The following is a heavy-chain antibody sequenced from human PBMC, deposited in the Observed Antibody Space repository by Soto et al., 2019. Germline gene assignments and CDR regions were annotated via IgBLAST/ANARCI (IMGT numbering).Heavy chain of an antibody. CDR1: GFTFSSYG. CDR2: IWYDGSNK. CDR3: AREGDSYGGLY. Sequence: GGSLRLSCAASGFTFSSYGMHWVRQAPGKGLEWVAVIWYDGSNKYYADSVKGRFTISRDNSKNTLYLQMNSLRAEDTAVYYCAREGDSYGGLYWGQGTLVTVSS. J-gene: IGHJ4*02. D-gene: IGHD5-18*01. V-gene: IGHV3-33*01.